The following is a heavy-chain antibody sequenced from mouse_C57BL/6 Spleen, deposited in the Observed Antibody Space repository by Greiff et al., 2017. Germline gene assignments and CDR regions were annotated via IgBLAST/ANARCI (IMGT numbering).Heavy chain of an antibody. CDR2: IYPGSGST. CDR1: GYTFTSYW. Sequence: QVQLQQPGAELVKPGASVKMSCKASGYTFTSYWITWVKQRPGQGLEWIGDIYPGSGSTNYNEKFKSKATLTVDTSSSTAYMQLSSLTSEDSAVYYCARKDTTVVAPYAMDYWGQGTSVTVSS. CDR3: ARKDTTVVAPYAMDY. J-gene: IGHJ4*01. D-gene: IGHD1-1*01. V-gene: IGHV1-55*01.